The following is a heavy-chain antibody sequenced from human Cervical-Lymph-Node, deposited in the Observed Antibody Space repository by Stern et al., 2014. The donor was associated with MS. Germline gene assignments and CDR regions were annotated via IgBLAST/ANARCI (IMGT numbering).Heavy chain of an antibody. Sequence: EVQLVESGGGLVQPGRSLRLSCAASGFTFDDYAMHWVRQAPGKGLAWVSGISWNSGSIGYADSVKGRFTISRDNAKNSLYLQMNSLRAEDTALYYCAKDIYSTTGTTGNAFDIWGQGTMVTVSS. CDR2: ISWNSGSI. CDR3: AKDIYSTTGTTGNAFDI. J-gene: IGHJ3*02. V-gene: IGHV3-9*01. D-gene: IGHD1-1*01. CDR1: GFTFDDYA.